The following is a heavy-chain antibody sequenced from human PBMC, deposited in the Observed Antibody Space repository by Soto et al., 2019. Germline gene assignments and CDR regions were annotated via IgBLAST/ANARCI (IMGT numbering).Heavy chain of an antibody. J-gene: IGHJ6*02. CDR3: AAPGGITGTTDRSYYYYGMEV. CDR2: IVVGSGNT. CDR1: GFTFTSSA. Sequence: SVKVSCKASGFTFTSSAVQWVRQARGQRLAWIGWIVVGSGNTNYAQKFQERVTITRDKSTSTAYMGLSSLRSEDTAVYYCAAPGGITGTTDRSYYYYGMEVWGQGTTVTVSS. D-gene: IGHD1-20*01. V-gene: IGHV1-58*01.